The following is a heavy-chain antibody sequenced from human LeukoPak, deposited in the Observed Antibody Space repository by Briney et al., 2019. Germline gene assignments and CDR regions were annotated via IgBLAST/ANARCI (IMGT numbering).Heavy chain of an antibody. Sequence: GGSLRLSCAASGFTFSSYATSWVRQAPGKGLEWVSAISGSGGSTYYADSVKGRFTISRDNSKNTLYLQMNSLRAEDTAVYYCAKGNPRTYYYDSSGYANAFDIWGQGTMVTVSS. CDR1: GFTFSSYA. V-gene: IGHV3-23*01. CDR3: AKGNPRTYYYDSSGYANAFDI. D-gene: IGHD3-22*01. J-gene: IGHJ3*02. CDR2: ISGSGGST.